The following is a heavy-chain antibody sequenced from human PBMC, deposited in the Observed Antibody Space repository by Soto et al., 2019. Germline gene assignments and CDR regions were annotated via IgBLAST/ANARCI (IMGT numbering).Heavy chain of an antibody. CDR1: GYTFTNYW. J-gene: IGHJ6*02. CDR3: AASIFYYGMDV. CDR2: IYPGDSDT. V-gene: IGHV5-51*01. Sequence: GESLKISCKGSGYTFTNYWIGWVRQMPGKGLEWMGIIYPGDSDTKYNPSFQGQVTISADKSITTTYLQWSSLKASDTAVYYCAASIFYYGMDVWGQGTLVTVSS.